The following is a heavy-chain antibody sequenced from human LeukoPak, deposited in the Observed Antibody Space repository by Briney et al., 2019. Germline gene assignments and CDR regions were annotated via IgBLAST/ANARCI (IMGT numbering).Heavy chain of an antibody. CDR1: GFTFSSYS. V-gene: IGHV3-21*04. Sequence: GGSLRLSCAASGFTFSSYSMNWVRQAPGKGLEWVSSISSSSSYIYYADSVKGRFTISRDNAKDSLYLQMNSLRAEDTAVYYCAKEAYSSSWSYFDYWGQGTLVTVSS. D-gene: IGHD6-13*01. CDR3: AKEAYSSSWSYFDY. CDR2: ISSSSSYI. J-gene: IGHJ4*02.